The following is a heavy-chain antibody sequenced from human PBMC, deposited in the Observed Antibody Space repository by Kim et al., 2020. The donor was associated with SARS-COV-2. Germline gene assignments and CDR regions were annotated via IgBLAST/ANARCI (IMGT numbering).Heavy chain of an antibody. CDR3: ARGATWISPLVDY. Sequence: SETLSLTCTVSGGSISSYYWSWIRQPPGKGLEWIGYIYYSGSTNYNPSLKSRVTISVDTSKNQFSLKLSSVTAADTAVYYCARGATWISPLVDYWGQGTLVTVSS. CDR1: GGSISSYY. CDR2: IYYSGST. D-gene: IGHD5-12*01. V-gene: IGHV4-59*13. J-gene: IGHJ4*02.